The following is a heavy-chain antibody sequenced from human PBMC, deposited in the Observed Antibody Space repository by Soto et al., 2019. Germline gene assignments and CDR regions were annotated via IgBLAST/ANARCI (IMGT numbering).Heavy chain of an antibody. CDR1: GFTFSSYG. CDR2: IWDDGSNI. J-gene: IGHJ6*02. Sequence: GGSLRLSCAASGFTFSSYGMHWVRQAPGKGLEWVAVIWDDGSNIYYADSVKGRFTISRDNSKNTLYLQMNSLRAEDTAVYYCARGGLNEYVLRFLEWPLSPHYSGMAVCGQGTTVTVSS. V-gene: IGHV3-33*01. CDR3: ARGGLNEYVLRFLEWPLSPHYSGMAV. D-gene: IGHD3-3*01.